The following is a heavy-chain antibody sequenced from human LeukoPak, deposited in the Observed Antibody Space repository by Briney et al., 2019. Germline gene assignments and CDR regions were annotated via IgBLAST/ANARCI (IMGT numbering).Heavy chain of an antibody. CDR1: RFTFSIYA. CDR2: ISYDGGTE. V-gene: IGHV3-30-3*01. J-gene: IGHJ4*02. Sequence: PGRSLRLSCAASRFTFSIYAMHWVRQVPGKGLEWVALISYDGGTEHYADSVKGRFTISRDNSKSTLYLQMNNVRADDTAVYYCAKGFFGGFGELLHTPLNYFDYWGQGTLVTVSS. D-gene: IGHD3-10*01. CDR3: AKGFFGGFGELLHTPLNYFDY.